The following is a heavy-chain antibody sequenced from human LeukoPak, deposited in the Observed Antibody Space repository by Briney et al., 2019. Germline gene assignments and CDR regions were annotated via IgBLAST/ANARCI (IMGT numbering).Heavy chain of an antibody. V-gene: IGHV3-48*01. CDR1: GFPFSSYS. J-gene: IGHJ4*02. Sequence: GGSLRLSCAASGFPFSSYSMNWVRQAPGKGLEWVSYISSSSSTIYHADSVKGRFTISRDDAKNSLGLQMNSLRAEDTAVYYCARDSSYDSSGGYFDYWGQGTLVTVSS. CDR2: ISSSSSTI. CDR3: ARDSSYDSSGGYFDY. D-gene: IGHD3-22*01.